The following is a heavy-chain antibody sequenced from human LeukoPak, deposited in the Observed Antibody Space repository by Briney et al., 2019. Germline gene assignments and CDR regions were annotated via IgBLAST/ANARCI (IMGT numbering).Heavy chain of an antibody. Sequence: ASVKVSCKASGYTFTSYGISWVRQAPGQGLEWMGWISAYNGNTNYAQKLQGRVTMTTDTSTSTAYMELRSLRSDDTAVYYCARDRVLYSSGSRHYYDSSGYYNSDYWGQGTLVTVSS. CDR1: GYTFTSYG. D-gene: IGHD3-22*01. CDR3: ARDRVLYSSGSRHYYDSSGYYNSDY. J-gene: IGHJ4*02. V-gene: IGHV1-18*01. CDR2: ISAYNGNT.